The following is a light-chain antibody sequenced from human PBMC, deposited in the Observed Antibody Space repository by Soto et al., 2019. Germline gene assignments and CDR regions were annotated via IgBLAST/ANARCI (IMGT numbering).Light chain of an antibody. CDR3: QSYDSSLSGSV. V-gene: IGLV1-40*01. CDR1: SSNIGSNT. J-gene: IGLJ1*01. CDR2: SNT. Sequence: QSVLTQPPSASGTPGQRVTISCSGSSSNIGSNTVNWYQHLPGTAPKLLIYSNTNRPSGVPDRFSGSRSGTSASLAITGLQAEDEADYYCQSYDSSLSGSVFGTGTKVTV.